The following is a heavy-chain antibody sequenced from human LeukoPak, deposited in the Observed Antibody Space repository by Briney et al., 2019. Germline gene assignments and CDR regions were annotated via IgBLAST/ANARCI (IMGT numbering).Heavy chain of an antibody. CDR1: GGTSSNYA. CDR2: IIPMFGVT. V-gene: IGHV1-69*04. CDR3: ARDCSGGSCYFDS. D-gene: IGHD2-15*01. J-gene: IGHJ4*02. Sequence: GASVTVSCKASGGTSSNYAISWVRQAPGHGLEWMGRIIPMFGVTNYAQKSQDRVTITADKSTDTAYMELKRLRSDDTAVYYCARDCSGGSCYFDSWGQGTRVIVSS.